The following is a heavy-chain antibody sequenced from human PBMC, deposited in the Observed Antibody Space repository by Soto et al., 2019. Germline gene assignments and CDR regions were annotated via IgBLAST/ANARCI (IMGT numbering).Heavy chain of an antibody. CDR3: TRLISAAQDY. J-gene: IGHJ4*02. V-gene: IGHV3-73*01. CDR1: GFVFKDSS. CDR2: IRDRAYNYAT. D-gene: IGHD3-10*01. Sequence: EVLLVESGGGLVQPGGSLKLSCEASGFVFKDSSIHWVRQASGKGLEWVGRIRDRAYNYATAYAASVKGRFTISRDDSNNKAYLQMDRLKTEDTAIDYCTRLISAAQDYWGQGTMVTVSS.